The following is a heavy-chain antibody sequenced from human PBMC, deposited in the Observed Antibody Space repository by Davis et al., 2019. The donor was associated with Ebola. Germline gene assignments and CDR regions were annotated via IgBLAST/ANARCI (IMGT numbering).Heavy chain of an antibody. CDR2: VYSAGST. CDR3: ARAPLRSAPLDY. J-gene: IGHJ4*02. Sequence: GESLKISCAASGFTFSNYDMGWVRQVPGKGLEWVSGVYSAGSTYYADSVKGRFTISRDNSKNTLYLQMNSLRAEDTAVYYCARAPLRSAPLDYWGQGTLVTVSS. D-gene: IGHD4-17*01. CDR1: GFTFSNYD. V-gene: IGHV3-23*01.